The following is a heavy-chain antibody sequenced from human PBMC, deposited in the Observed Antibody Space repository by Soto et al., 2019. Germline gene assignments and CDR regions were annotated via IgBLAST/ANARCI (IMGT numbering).Heavy chain of an antibody. J-gene: IGHJ4*02. CDR3: ARENSVQAWLHHFDH. V-gene: IGHV3-48*03. Sequence: AGGSLRLSCEASGFSFSSFAMNWVRQAPGRGLEWVSYISDDGASIYYADSLKGRFTISGDNAKNSLSLQMNNLRAEDTAVYYCARENSVQAWLHHFDHWGLGTLVTVSS. CDR2: ISDDGASI. CDR1: GFSFSSFA. D-gene: IGHD5-18*01.